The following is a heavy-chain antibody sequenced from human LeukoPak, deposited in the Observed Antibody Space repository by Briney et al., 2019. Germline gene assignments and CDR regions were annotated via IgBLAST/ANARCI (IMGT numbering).Heavy chain of an antibody. Sequence: SETLSLTCTVSGGPISSYYWSWLRQPPGKGLEWMGYIYYSGSTNYNPSLKSRVTISVDTSKNQFSLQLRSVTAADTAVYSCARGGVYSYGSGSSNWFDPWGQGTLVTVSS. CDR1: GGPISSYY. D-gene: IGHD3-10*01. CDR2: IYYSGST. J-gene: IGHJ5*02. CDR3: ARGGVYSYGSGSSNWFDP. V-gene: IGHV4-59*01.